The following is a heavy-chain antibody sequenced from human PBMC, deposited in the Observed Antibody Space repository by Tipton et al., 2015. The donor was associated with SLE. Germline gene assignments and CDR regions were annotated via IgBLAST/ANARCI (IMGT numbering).Heavy chain of an antibody. CDR3: ARVEYDYWTGNYRGVDF. CDR1: GYTFTNYG. V-gene: IGHV1-18*01. Sequence: QVQLVQSGPEVKKPGASVKVSCKGSGYTFTNYGISWVRQAPGHGLEWMGWISTYNGNTNYAQKFQDRVTMTTDTPTRTAYVELRSLRSDDTAVYYCARVEYDYWTGNYRGVDFWGQGALVTVTS. J-gene: IGHJ4*02. D-gene: IGHD3-3*01. CDR2: ISTYNGNT.